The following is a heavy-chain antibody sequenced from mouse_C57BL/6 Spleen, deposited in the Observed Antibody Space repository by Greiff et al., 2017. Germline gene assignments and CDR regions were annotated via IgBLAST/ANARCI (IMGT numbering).Heavy chain of an antibody. CDR3: ARGWLLRRDYYAMDY. D-gene: IGHD2-3*01. V-gene: IGHV1-64*01. CDR1: GYTFTSYW. J-gene: IGHJ4*01. CDR2: IHPNSGST. Sequence: QVQLQQPGAELVKPGASVKLSCKASGYTFTSYWMHWVKQRPGQGLEWIGMIHPNSGSTNYNEKFKSKATLTVDKSSSTAYMQLSSLTSEDSAVYYCARGWLLRRDYYAMDYWGQGTSVTVSS.